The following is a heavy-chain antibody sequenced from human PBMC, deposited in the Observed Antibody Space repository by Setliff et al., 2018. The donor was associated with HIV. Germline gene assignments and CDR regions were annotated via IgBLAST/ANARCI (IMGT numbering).Heavy chain of an antibody. V-gene: IGHV3-33*03. D-gene: IGHD3-3*01. CDR3: AKDHGVSYYNFWSNYYGLDV. J-gene: IGHJ6*02. CDR2: IWYDGSNK. Sequence: GGSLRLSCAASGFTFSSYGMHWVRQAPGKGLEWVAVIWYDGSNKYYADSVKGRFTLSRDNSKNTLYLQMSSLRAEDTAVYYCAKDHGVSYYNFWSNYYGLDVWGQGTTVTVSS. CDR1: GFTFSSYG.